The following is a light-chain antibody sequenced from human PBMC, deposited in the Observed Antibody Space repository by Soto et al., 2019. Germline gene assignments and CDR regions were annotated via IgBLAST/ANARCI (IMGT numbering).Light chain of an antibody. CDR2: GAS. J-gene: IGKJ4*01. Sequence: EIVLTQSPGTLSLSPGDRATLSCRASQSVGRDYLAWFQHKAGQAPRLLVHGASNRATGIPDRFSGSGSGTAFTLTITRLEPEDFAVYYCHQYATDPLTFGGGTKVEI. V-gene: IGKV3-20*01. CDR3: HQYATDPLT. CDR1: QSVGRDY.